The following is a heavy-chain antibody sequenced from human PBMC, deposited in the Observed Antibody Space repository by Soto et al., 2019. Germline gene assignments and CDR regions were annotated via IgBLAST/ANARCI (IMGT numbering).Heavy chain of an antibody. CDR3: ARNTIPHPHY. CDR1: GFTFSNYA. J-gene: IGHJ4*02. D-gene: IGHD1-1*01. Sequence: PGGSLRLSCAASGFTFSNYAMSWVRQAPGKGLEWVSAISSSGDSPYYADSVKGRFTVSRDNSKNTLYLQMNSLRVEDTAIYYCARNTIPHPHYPGQGTLVTVSS. CDR2: ISSSGDSP. V-gene: IGHV3-23*01.